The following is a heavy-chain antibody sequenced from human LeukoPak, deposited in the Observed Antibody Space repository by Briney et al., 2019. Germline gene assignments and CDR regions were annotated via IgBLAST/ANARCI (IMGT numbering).Heavy chain of an antibody. J-gene: IGHJ1*01. CDR1: GYTFTGYY. D-gene: IGHD3-22*01. CDR2: INPNSGGT. Sequence: ASVKVSCKASGYTFTGYYMHWVRQAPGQGLEWMGWINPNSGGTNYAQKFQGRVTMTRDTSISTAYMELSRLRSDDTAVYYCARDSYYDSSGYYSSEYSQHWGQGTLVTVSS. CDR3: ARDSYYDSSGYYSSEYSQH. V-gene: IGHV1-2*02.